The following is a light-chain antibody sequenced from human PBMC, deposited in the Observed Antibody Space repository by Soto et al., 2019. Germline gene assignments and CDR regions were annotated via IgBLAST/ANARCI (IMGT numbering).Light chain of an antibody. J-gene: IGLJ1*01. CDR1: SSNIGTNY. V-gene: IGLV1-47*01. CDR3: AGWDDSLHGLL. CDR2: RNN. Sequence: QSVLTQPPSASGTPGQRVTISCSGGSSNIGTNYVYWYQQLPGTAPKLLIYRNNLRPSGVPDRFSASKSGTSASLAISGLRSEDDADYFCAGWDDSLHGLLFGAGTKLTVL.